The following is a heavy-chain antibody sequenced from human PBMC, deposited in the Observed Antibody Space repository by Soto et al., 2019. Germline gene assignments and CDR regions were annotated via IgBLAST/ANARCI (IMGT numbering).Heavy chain of an antibody. D-gene: IGHD6-13*01. CDR2: ISGSGGST. CDR1: GFTLSSYA. J-gene: IGHJ1*01. Sequence: EVQLLESGGGLVQPGGSLRLSCAASGFTLSSYAMSWVRQAPGKGLEWVSVISGSGGSTYYADSVKGRFTISRDNSKNTLYLQMNGLRAEDTAVYHCAKDPQQLVPGAGYFQHWGQGTLVTVSS. V-gene: IGHV3-23*01. CDR3: AKDPQQLVPGAGYFQH.